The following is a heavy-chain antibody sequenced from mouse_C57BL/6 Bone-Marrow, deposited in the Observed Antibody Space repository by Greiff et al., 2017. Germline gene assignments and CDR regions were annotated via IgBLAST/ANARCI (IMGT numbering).Heavy chain of an antibody. D-gene: IGHD2-4*01. CDR2: IDPSDSNT. CDR1: GYTFTSYW. Sequence: QVQLKQPGAELVKPGASVKLSCKASGYTFTSYWMQWVNQRPGQGLEWIGEIDPSDSNTNSNQKFKGKATLTVDTSSSPAYMPLSSLTSQDSAVYYFARLGDYDDFDYWGQGTTLTVSS. V-gene: IGHV1-50*01. J-gene: IGHJ2*01. CDR3: ARLGDYDDFDY.